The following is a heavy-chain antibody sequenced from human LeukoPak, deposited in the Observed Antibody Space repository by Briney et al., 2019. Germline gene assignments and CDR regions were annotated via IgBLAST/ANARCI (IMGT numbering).Heavy chain of an antibody. J-gene: IGHJ4*02. Sequence: SETLSLTCTVSGVSINNYYWSWIRQPLGKGLEWIGYLYYSGRTNYNPSLKSRVTRSVDTSKNQFSLKLNSVTAADTAVYHCALLGGGPPRPTPDFGGQGPLVTVSS. CDR3: ALLGGGPPRPTPDF. CDR1: GVSINNYY. V-gene: IGHV4-59*08. CDR2: LYYSGRT. D-gene: IGHD3-16*01.